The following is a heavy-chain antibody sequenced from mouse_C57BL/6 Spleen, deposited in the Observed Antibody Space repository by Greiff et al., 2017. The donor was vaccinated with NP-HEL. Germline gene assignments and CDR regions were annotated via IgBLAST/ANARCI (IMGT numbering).Heavy chain of an antibody. CDR3: TRRIYNGYYDDY. V-gene: IGHV1-15*01. CDR2: IDPETGGT. J-gene: IGHJ2*01. CDR1: GYTFTDYE. D-gene: IGHD2-3*01. Sequence: VQLQQSGAELVRPGASVTPSCKASGYTFTDYEMHWVKQTPVHGLEWIGAIDPETGGTAYNQKFKGKAILTADKSSSTAYMELRSLTYEDSAVYYCTRRIYNGYYDDYWGQGTTLTVSS.